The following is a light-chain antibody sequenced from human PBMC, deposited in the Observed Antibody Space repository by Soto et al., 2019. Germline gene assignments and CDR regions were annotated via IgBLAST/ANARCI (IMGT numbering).Light chain of an antibody. CDR2: GAF. Sequence: EIVLTQSPGTLSLSAGEIATLSCRASQSTNSIYSAWYQHKPGQAPRLLIYGAFSRATGIPDRFSGSVSGTDFSLTISRLEPEDFAIYYCQHYGSSPLTTFGGGTKVE. CDR3: QHYGSSPLTT. CDR1: QSTNSIY. J-gene: IGKJ4*01. V-gene: IGKV3-20*01.